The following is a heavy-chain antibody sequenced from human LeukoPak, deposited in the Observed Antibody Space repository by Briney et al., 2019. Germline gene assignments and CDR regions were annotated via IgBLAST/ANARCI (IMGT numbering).Heavy chain of an antibody. Sequence: SETLSLTCTVSGGSVSSGGYYWSWIRQPPGKGLEWIGYIYHSGSTYYNPSLKSRVTISVDRSKNQFSLKLSSVTAADTAVYYCARDRAAGTDYWGQGTLVTVSS. CDR1: GGSVSSGGYY. CDR3: ARDRAAGTDY. V-gene: IGHV4-30-2*01. CDR2: IYHSGST. J-gene: IGHJ4*02. D-gene: IGHD6-13*01.